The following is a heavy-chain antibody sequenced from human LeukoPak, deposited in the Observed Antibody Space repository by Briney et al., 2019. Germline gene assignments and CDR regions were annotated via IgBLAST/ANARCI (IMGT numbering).Heavy chain of an antibody. Sequence: GGSLRLSCAASGFTFSNAWMSWVRQAPGKGLEWVGRIKSTTDGGTTDYAAPVKGRFTISRDDSKNTLYLQMNSLKTEDTAVYYCTTEAVAGPPYYWGQGTLVTVSS. CDR2: IKSTTDGGTT. CDR1: GFTFSNAW. J-gene: IGHJ4*02. CDR3: TTEAVAGPPYY. D-gene: IGHD6-19*01. V-gene: IGHV3-15*01.